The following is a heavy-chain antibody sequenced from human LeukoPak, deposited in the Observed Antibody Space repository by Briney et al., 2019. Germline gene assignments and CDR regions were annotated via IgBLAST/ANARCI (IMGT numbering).Heavy chain of an antibody. D-gene: IGHD3-3*01. CDR1: GFTFSSYA. J-gene: IGHJ4*02. Sequence: GGSLRLSCAASGFTFSSYAMSWVRQAPGKGLEWVSAISAGGGGTYYADSVKGRFTISRDNSKDTLFLQTNSLRAEDTAVYYCAKETGTISLYYFDYWGQGTLVTVSS. CDR3: AKETGTISLYYFDY. CDR2: ISAGGGGT. V-gene: IGHV3-23*01.